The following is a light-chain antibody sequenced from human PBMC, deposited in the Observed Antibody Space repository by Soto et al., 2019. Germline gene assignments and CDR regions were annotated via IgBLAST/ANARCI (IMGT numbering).Light chain of an antibody. Sequence: EIVLTQSPATLSLSPGERATLSCSASQSVSSYLAWYQQKPGQAPRLLIYDASNRATGIPARFSGSGCGTDFTLTISSLEPEDFAVYYCPQRSNWPLITYGQGTRLEIK. J-gene: IGKJ5*01. CDR3: PQRSNWPLIT. CDR2: DAS. V-gene: IGKV3-11*01. CDR1: QSVSSY.